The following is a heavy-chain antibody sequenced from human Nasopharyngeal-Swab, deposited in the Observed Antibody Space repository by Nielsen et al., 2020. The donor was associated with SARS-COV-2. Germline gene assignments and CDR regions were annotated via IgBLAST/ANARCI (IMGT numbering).Heavy chain of an antibody. V-gene: IGHV3-7*01. CDR2: IKQDGSEK. CDR3: ARDKGMRDYVWGSYRSSSYYYYGMDV. J-gene: IGHJ6*02. CDR1: GFTFSRYW. Sequence: GGSLRLSCAGSGFTFSRYWMSWVRQAPGKGLEWVANIKQDGSEKYYEDSVKGRFTISRGNAKNSLYLQMNSLRAEDTAVYYCARDKGMRDYVWGSYRSSSYYYYGMDVWGQGTTVTVSS. D-gene: IGHD3-16*02.